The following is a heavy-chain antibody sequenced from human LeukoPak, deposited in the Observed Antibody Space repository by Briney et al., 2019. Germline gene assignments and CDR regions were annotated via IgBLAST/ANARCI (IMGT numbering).Heavy chain of an antibody. D-gene: IGHD6-19*01. CDR2: IYNSENT. V-gene: IGHV4-4*09. J-gene: IGHJ2*01. CDR3: ARFHSGPSGWYVLWYFDL. Sequence: SETLSLTCTVSGGSVSSYYWTWIRQPPGKGLEWIGYIYNSENTKYNSSLESRVTISVDTSKNQFFLNLSSVTAADTAVYYCARFHSGPSGWYVLWYFDLWGRGTLVTVSS. CDR1: GGSVSSYY.